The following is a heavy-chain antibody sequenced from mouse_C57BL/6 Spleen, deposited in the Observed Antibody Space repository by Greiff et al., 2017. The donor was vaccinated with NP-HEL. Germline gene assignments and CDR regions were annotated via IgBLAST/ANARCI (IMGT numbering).Heavy chain of an antibody. V-gene: IGHV1-18*01. CDR1: GSPFTDYN. Sequence: EVQLQQSGPELVKPGASVKIPCKASGSPFTDYNMDWVKQSHGKSLEWIGDINPNNGGPIYNQKFKGKATLTVDKSSSTAYMELRSLTSEDTAVYYCARAYYSNYKFAYWGQGTLVTVSA. CDR2: INPNNGGP. D-gene: IGHD2-5*01. J-gene: IGHJ3*01. CDR3: ARAYYSNYKFAY.